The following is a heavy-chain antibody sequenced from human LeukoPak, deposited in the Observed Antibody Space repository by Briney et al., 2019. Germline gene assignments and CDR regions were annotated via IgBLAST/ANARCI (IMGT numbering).Heavy chain of an antibody. D-gene: IGHD2-15*01. V-gene: IGHV3-30*18. CDR2: ISYDGGNK. CDR3: AKDGYCSGGSCFYFDY. CDR1: GFTFSSYG. Sequence: GGSLRLSCAASGFTFSSYGMHWVRQAPCKGLEWVAVISYDGGNKYYADSVKGRFTISRDNSKNTLYLQMNSLRAEDTAVYYCAKDGYCSGGSCFYFDYWGQGTLVTVSS. J-gene: IGHJ4*02.